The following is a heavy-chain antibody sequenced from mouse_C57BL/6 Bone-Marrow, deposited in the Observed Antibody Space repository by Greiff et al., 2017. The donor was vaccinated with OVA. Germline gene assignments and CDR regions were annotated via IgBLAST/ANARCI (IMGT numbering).Heavy chain of an antibody. V-gene: IGHV5-12*01. CDR1: GFTFSDYY. J-gene: IGHJ1*03. D-gene: IGHD1-1*01. Sequence: EVKLQESGGGLVQPGGSLKLSCAASGFTFSDYYMYWVRQTPEKRLEWVAYISNGGGSTYYPDTVMGRFTISRDNTKNTLYLQMSRLQSEDTAVYYCARRGYGSSPRIDVWGTGTTVTVSS. CDR3: ARRGYGSSPRIDV. CDR2: ISNGGGST.